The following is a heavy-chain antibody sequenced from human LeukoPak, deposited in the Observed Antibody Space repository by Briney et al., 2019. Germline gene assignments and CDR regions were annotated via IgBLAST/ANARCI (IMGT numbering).Heavy chain of an antibody. CDR2: ISGSGGST. V-gene: IGHV3-23*01. Sequence: GGSLRLSCAASGFTFSSYAMSWVRQAPGKGLEWVSAISGSGGSTYYADSVKGRFTISRDNAKNSLYLQMNSLRAEDTAVYYCARENSLVLDAFDIWGQGTMVTVSS. CDR1: GFTFSSYA. J-gene: IGHJ3*02. D-gene: IGHD6-13*01. CDR3: ARENSLVLDAFDI.